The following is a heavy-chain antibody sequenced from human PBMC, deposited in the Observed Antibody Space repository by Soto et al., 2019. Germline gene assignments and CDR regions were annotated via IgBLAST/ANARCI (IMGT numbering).Heavy chain of an antibody. CDR1: GGSFSGYY. V-gene: IGHV4-34*01. Sequence: PSETLSLTCAVYGGSFSGYYWSWIRQPPGKGLEWIGEINHSGSTNYNPSLKSRVTISVDTSKNQFSLKLSSVTAADTAVYYCARHEYHASGSYSWGQGTLVTVSS. D-gene: IGHD3-10*01. CDR3: ARHEYHASGSYS. J-gene: IGHJ5*02. CDR2: INHSGST.